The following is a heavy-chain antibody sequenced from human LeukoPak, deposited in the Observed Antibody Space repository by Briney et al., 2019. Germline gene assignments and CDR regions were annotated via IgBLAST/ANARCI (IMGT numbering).Heavy chain of an antibody. Sequence: GGSLRLSCAASGFTFSSYSMNWVRQAPGKGLEWVSSISSSSSYIYYADSVKGRFTISRDNAKNSLYLQMNSLRAEDTAVYYCAKDYSSSGTYYYMDVWGKGTTVTVSS. V-gene: IGHV3-21*01. CDR1: GFTFSSYS. D-gene: IGHD6-6*01. CDR2: ISSSSSYI. CDR3: AKDYSSSGTYYYMDV. J-gene: IGHJ6*03.